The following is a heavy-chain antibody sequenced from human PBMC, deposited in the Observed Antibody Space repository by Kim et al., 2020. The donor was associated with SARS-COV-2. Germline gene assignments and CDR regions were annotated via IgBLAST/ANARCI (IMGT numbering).Heavy chain of an antibody. V-gene: IGHV3-23*01. CDR2: ISGSGGST. D-gene: IGHD2-15*01. Sequence: GGSLRLSCAASGFTFSSYAMSWVRQAPGKGLEWVSAISGSGGSTYYADSVKGRFTISRDNSKNTLYLQMNSLRAEDTAVYYCAKGVRRDPRGGYCSGGSSNCYGMDVWGQGTTVTVSS. CDR3: AKGVRRDPRGGYCSGGSSNCYGMDV. CDR1: GFTFSSYA. J-gene: IGHJ6*02.